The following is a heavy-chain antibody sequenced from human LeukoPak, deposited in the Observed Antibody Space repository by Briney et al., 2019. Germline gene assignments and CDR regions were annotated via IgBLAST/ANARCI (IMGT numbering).Heavy chain of an antibody. D-gene: IGHD5-18*01. CDR1: GFTFSTSW. CDR2: INGDSAYI. CDR3: ARENHEYSYGSFDY. Sequence: GGSLRLSCAASGFTFSTSWMHWVRQAPGKGLVWVSSINGDSAYIFYTDSLKGRFTISRDNARNSLFLQINSLSADDTAVYYCARENHEYSYGSFDYWGQGTLVTVSS. V-gene: IGHV3-21*01. J-gene: IGHJ4*02.